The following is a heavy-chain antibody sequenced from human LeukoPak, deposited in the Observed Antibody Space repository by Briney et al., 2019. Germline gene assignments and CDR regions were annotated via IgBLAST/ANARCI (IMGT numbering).Heavy chain of an antibody. V-gene: IGHV3-30*04. D-gene: IGHD3-10*01. CDR1: GFTFSSYA. CDR3: ARDWYYYGSGSYGMDV. Sequence: GGSLRLSCAASGFTFSSYAMHWVRQAPGKGLEWVAVISYDGSNKYYADSVKGRFTISRDNSKNTLYLQMNSLRVEDTAVYYCARDWYYYGSGSYGMDVWGQGTTVTVSS. CDR2: ISYDGSNK. J-gene: IGHJ6*02.